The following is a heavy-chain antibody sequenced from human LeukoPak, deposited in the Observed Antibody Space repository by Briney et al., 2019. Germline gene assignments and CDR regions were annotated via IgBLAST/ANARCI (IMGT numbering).Heavy chain of an antibody. CDR1: GGPVSSSTYY. V-gene: IGHV4-39*01. J-gene: IGHJ6*02. D-gene: IGHD2-2*01. Sequence: ASETLSLTCTVSGGPVSSSTYYWGWIRQPPGKGLEWIGSIYYSGSTYYNPSLKSRVTISVDTSKNQFSLKLTSATAADTAVYYCARRMGYCSSTSCSPYYYGLDVWGQGTTVAVSS. CDR2: IYYSGST. CDR3: ARRMGYCSSTSCSPYYYGLDV.